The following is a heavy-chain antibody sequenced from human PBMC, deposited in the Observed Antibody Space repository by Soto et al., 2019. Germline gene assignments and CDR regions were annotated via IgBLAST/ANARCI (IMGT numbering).Heavy chain of an antibody. D-gene: IGHD3-3*01. V-gene: IGHV3-30*18. Sequence: GGSLRLSCAAAGFTFSSYGMHWVRQAPGKGLEWVGVISYDGSNKYCVDSVKGRFTISRDNSKNTLYLQMNSLRAEDTAVYYCAKTYYDFWSGPPDGMDVWGQGTTVTVSS. CDR1: GFTFSSYG. CDR2: ISYDGSNK. CDR3: AKTYYDFWSGPPDGMDV. J-gene: IGHJ6*02.